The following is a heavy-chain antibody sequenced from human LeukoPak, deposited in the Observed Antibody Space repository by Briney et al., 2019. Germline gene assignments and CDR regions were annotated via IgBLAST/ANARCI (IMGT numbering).Heavy chain of an antibody. CDR2: INWSGTV. V-gene: IGHV4-34*01. Sequence: SETLSLTCAIYDGPFRDYKWSWIRQPPGKGPEWLGQINWSGTVDLNLSLKRRVTISIDASKNEISLKVFSVTAADTAVYFCVRGPTDTFHDFGYWGQGTVVTVSS. CDR3: VRGPTDTFHDFGY. J-gene: IGHJ4*02. CDR1: DGPFRDYK. D-gene: IGHD1-26*01.